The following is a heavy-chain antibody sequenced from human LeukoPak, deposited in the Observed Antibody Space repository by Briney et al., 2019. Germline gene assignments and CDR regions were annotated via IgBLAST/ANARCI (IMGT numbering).Heavy chain of an antibody. CDR3: ATRLTGTNPFDY. CDR1: GYNFITYW. Sequence: GESLKISCRGSGYNFITYWIRWGRQMPGEGLEWMGIIYPGDSDARYSPSFQGQVTISADKSISTAYLQWSSLKASDTGIYYCATRLTGTNPFDYRGQGNLVSVSS. D-gene: IGHD1/OR15-1a*01. CDR2: IYPGDSDA. J-gene: IGHJ4*02. V-gene: IGHV5-51*01.